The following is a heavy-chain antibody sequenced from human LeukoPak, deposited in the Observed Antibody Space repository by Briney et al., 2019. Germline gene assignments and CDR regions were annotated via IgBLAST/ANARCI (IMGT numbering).Heavy chain of an antibody. J-gene: IGHJ3*02. CDR2: INHSGST. CDR3: ARLPYYYDSSGYRDAFDI. Sequence: SETLSLTCAVYGGSFSGYYWSWIRQPPGKGLEWIGEINHSGSTNYNPSLKSRVTISVDTSKNQFSLKLSSVTAADTAVHYCARLPYYYDSSGYRDAFDIWGQGTMVTVSS. V-gene: IGHV4-34*01. CDR1: GGSFSGYY. D-gene: IGHD3-22*01.